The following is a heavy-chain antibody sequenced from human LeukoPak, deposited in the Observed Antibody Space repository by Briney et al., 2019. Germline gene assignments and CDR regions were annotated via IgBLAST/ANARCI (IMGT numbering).Heavy chain of an antibody. Sequence: PSETLSLTCAVYGGPFSGYYWSWIRQPPGKGLEWIGEINHSGSTNYNPSLKSRVTISVDTSKNQFSLKLSSVTAADTAVYYCARATLRFLEWLSSTGRAFDIWGQGTMVTVSS. CDR2: INHSGST. V-gene: IGHV4-34*01. CDR1: GGPFSGYY. CDR3: ARATLRFLEWLSSTGRAFDI. D-gene: IGHD3-3*01. J-gene: IGHJ3*02.